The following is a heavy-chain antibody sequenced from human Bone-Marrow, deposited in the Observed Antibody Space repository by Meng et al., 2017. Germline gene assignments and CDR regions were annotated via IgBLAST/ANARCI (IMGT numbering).Heavy chain of an antibody. D-gene: IGHD3-22*01. J-gene: IGHJ4*02. CDR2: ISAYNGNT. CDR1: GGTFSSYT. CDR3: ARDLGFWDSSGYYQGYFDY. V-gene: IGHV1-18*01. Sequence: ASVKVSCKASGGTFSSYTISWVRQAPGQGLEWMGWISAYNGNTNYAQKLQGRVTMTTDTSTSTAYMELRSLRSDDTAVYYCARDLGFWDSSGYYQGYFDYWGQGTLVTVSS.